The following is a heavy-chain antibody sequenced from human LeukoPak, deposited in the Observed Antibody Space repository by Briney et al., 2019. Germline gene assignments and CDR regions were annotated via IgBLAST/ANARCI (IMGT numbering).Heavy chain of an antibody. D-gene: IGHD2-2*01. V-gene: IGHV3-21*01. CDR3: ARDSLVVPAAVGNFDY. J-gene: IGHJ4*02. CDR2: ISSSSSYI. Sequence: PGGSLRLSCAASGFTFSSYSMNWDRQAPGKGLEWVSSISSSSSYIYYADSVKGRFTISRDNAKNSLYLQMNSLRAEDTAVYYCARDSLVVPAAVGNFDYWGQGTLVTVSS. CDR1: GFTFSSYS.